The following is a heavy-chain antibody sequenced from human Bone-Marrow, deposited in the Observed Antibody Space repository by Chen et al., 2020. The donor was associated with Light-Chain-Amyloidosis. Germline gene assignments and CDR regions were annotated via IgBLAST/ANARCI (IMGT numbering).Heavy chain of an antibody. CDR2: ISTYNGNT. D-gene: IGHD3-22*01. CDR3: ARTYDSSVDDSVYGYDY. V-gene: IGHV1-18*01. Sequence: QVQLVQSGAEVKRPGAPVKVSCKASGYTFTNYGINWVRQAPGQGLEWMGWISTYNGNTKYAQELQGRVTMTTDTSTNTAYMELRSLISDDTAVYYCARTYDSSVDDSVYGYDYWCQGSQVTVSS. CDR1: GYTFTNYG. J-gene: IGHJ4*02.